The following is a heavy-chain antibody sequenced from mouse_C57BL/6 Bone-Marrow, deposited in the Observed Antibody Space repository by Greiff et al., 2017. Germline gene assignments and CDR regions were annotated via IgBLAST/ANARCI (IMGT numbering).Heavy chain of an antibody. D-gene: IGHD1-1*01. V-gene: IGHV14-1*01. CDR1: GFNIKDYY. CDR2: IDPEDGDT. CDR3: TTSITTVENFDY. J-gene: IGHJ2*01. Sequence: EVQLQQSGAELVRPGASVKLSCTASGFNIKDYYMHWVKQRPEQGLEWIGRIDPEDGDTEYAPKFQGKATMTADTSSNTAYLQLSSLTSEDTAVYYCTTSITTVENFDYWGQGTTLTVSS.